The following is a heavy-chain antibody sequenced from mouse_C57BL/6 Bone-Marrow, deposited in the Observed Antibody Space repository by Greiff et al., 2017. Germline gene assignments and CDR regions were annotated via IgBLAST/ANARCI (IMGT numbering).Heavy chain of an antibody. Sequence: LVESGAELVRPGTSVKVSCKASGYAFTNYLLEWVKQRPGQGREWIGVINPGSGGTNYNEKFKGKATLTADKSASTAYMQRSSLASEDSAVYFCARYFDYWGQGTTLTVSS. J-gene: IGHJ2*01. V-gene: IGHV1-54*01. CDR3: ARYFDY. CDR2: INPGSGGT. CDR1: GYAFTNYL.